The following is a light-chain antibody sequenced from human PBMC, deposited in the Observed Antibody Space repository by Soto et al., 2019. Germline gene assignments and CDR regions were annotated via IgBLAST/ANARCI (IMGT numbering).Light chain of an antibody. CDR3: QQYNSYSST. J-gene: IGKJ1*01. V-gene: IGKV1-5*01. CDR1: QSISSW. CDR2: DAS. Sequence: DIQMTQSPSTLSASVGDRDTITCRASQSISSWLAWYQQKPGKAPNLLIYDASSLESGVPSRFSGSGSGTEFTLTISSLQPDDFATYYCQQYNSYSSTFGQGTKVDIK.